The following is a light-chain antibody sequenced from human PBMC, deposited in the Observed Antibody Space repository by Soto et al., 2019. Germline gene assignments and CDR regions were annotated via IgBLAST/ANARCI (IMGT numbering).Light chain of an antibody. J-gene: IGKJ1*01. Sequence: EIVMTQSPATLSVSPGERATLSCRASQSMSSNLAWYQQRPGQAPRLLIYGTSTRATGVPARFSGSGSGTEFTLTISNLQSEDFAVYYCQQRSNLWTFGQGTKV. CDR1: QSMSSN. CDR3: QQRSNLWT. CDR2: GTS. V-gene: IGKV3-15*01.